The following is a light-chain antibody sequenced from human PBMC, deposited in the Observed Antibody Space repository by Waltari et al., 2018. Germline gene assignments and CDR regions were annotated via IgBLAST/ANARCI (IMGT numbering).Light chain of an antibody. CDR2: DVS. CDR1: SSDVGGYNH. V-gene: IGLV2-14*03. Sequence: QSALTQPASVSGSPGQPITISCTGTSSDVGGYNHVSWYQQHPGKAPKLIIFDVSNRPSGVSSRFSGSKSGNTASLTISGLQAQDEADYYCSSYISSDTLELFGGGTSLTVL. CDR3: SSYISSDTLEL. J-gene: IGLJ2*01.